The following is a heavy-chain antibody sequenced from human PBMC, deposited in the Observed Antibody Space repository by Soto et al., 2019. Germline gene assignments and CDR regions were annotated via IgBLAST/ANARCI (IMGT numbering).Heavy chain of an antibody. D-gene: IGHD2-15*01. J-gene: IGHJ5*02. CDR1: GFTFSSYA. Sequence: GGSLRLSCAASGFTFSSYAMHWVRQAPGKGLEWVAVISYDGSNKYYADSVKGRFTISRDNSKNTLYLQMNSLRAEDTAVYYCARDIVVVVAATSGPWFDPWGQGTLVTVSS. CDR3: ARDIVVVVAATSGPWFDP. V-gene: IGHV3-30-3*01. CDR2: ISYDGSNK.